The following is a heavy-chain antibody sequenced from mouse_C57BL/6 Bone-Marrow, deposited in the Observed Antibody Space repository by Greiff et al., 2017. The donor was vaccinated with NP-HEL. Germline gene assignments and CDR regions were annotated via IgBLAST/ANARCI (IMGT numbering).Heavy chain of an antibody. V-gene: IGHV1-72*01. D-gene: IGHD1-1*01. J-gene: IGHJ2*01. CDR2: IDPNSGGT. CDR1: GYTFTNYW. CDR3: ARYYYGSGYFDY. Sequence: QVQLQQPGAELVKPGASVKLSCKASGYTFTNYWMHWVKQRPGRGLEWIGGIDPNSGGTKYNEKFKGKATLTVDKPSSTAYMQLSSLTSEDSAVYYCARYYYGSGYFDYWGRGTTLTVTS.